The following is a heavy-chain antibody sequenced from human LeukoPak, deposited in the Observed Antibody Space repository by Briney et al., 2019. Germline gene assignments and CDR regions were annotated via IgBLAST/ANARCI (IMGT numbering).Heavy chain of an antibody. CDR2: ISGSGGST. J-gene: IGHJ3*02. D-gene: IGHD1-26*01. V-gene: IGHV3-23*01. Sequence: GGSLRLSCAASGFTFSSYAMSWVRQAPGKGLEWVSAISGSGGSTYYADSVKGRFTISRDNSKNTLWLQMTSLRAEDTAMYYCAKVLFTGSYAFDIWGQGTMVTVSS. CDR3: AKVLFTGSYAFDI. CDR1: GFTFSSYA.